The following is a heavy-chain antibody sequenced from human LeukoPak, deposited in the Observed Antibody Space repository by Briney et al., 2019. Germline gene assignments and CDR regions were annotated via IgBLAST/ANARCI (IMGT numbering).Heavy chain of an antibody. CDR2: INWNGGST. CDR3: ARAGPADGYYYGSGSYYPYDY. J-gene: IGHJ4*02. D-gene: IGHD3-10*01. V-gene: IGHV3-20*01. Sequence: GGSLRLSCAASGFTFDDYGMSWVRQAPGKGLEWVSGINWNGGSTGYADSVKGRFTISRDNAKNSLYLQMNSLRAEDTALYHCARAGPADGYYYGSGSYYPYDYWGQGTLVTVSS. CDR1: GFTFDDYG.